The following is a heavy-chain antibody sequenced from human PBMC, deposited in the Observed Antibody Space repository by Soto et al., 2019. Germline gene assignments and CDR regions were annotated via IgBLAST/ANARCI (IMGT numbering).Heavy chain of an antibody. CDR2: IYFNGNT. Sequence: PSETLSLTCTVSAASFSKYYWTWIRQPPGKGLEWIGYIYFNGNTKYSPSLEGRLTISIDTSKKEFSLKLTSVTAADAAVYYCASVTFGGIVLAHWGQGTLVTVSS. CDR1: AASFSKYY. D-gene: IGHD3-16*01. J-gene: IGHJ4*02. CDR3: ASVTFGGIVLAH. V-gene: IGHV4-59*01.